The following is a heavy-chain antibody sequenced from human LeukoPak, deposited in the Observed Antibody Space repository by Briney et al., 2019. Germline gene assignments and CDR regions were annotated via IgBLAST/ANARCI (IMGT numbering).Heavy chain of an antibody. Sequence: SETLSLTCTVSGGSISSYYWNWIRQPAGKGLEWIGRIYTSGSTNYNPSLTSRVTMSVDTSKNQFSLKLSSVTAADTAVYYCARSQYDAWIQLWLFDYWGQGTLVTVSS. D-gene: IGHD5-18*01. V-gene: IGHV4-4*07. CDR2: IYTSGST. J-gene: IGHJ4*02. CDR1: GGSISSYY. CDR3: ARSQYDAWIQLWLFDY.